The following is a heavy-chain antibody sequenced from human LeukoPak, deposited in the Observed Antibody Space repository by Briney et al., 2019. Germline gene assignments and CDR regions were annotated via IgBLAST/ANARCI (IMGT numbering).Heavy chain of an antibody. CDR2: MKSDGSDK. V-gene: IGHV3-7*01. CDR3: ARDPRLLDY. J-gene: IGHJ4*02. Sequence: PGGSLRLSCAASGFTFSNYWMSWIRQAPGKGLEWVANMKSDGSDKYYVDSVKGRFTISRDNAKNSLYLQMNSLRAEDTAVYYCARDPRLLDYWGQGTLVTVSS. CDR1: GFTFSNYW.